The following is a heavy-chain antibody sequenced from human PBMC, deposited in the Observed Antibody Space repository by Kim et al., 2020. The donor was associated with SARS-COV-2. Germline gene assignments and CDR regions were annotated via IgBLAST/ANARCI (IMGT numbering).Heavy chain of an antibody. CDR2: FSSRGNT. D-gene: IGHD3-16*02. CDR1: GGSISSYC. Sequence: SETLSLTCTVSGGSISSYCWGWIRQPPGKGRESIGSFSSRGNTNYNHSHKRRITISVDTSKNQFSLKLRSVTTADMAVYYCARLGLGYSGYGAFGGVIANPMHAFDIWGQGTMVTVAS. V-gene: IGHV4-59*08. CDR3: ARLGLGYSGYGAFGGVIANPMHAFDI. J-gene: IGHJ3*02.